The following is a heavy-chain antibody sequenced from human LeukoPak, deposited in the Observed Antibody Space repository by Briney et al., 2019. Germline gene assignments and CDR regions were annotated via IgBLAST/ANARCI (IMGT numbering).Heavy chain of an antibody. CDR3: ALPLGYSYGQGYYGMDV. Sequence: GGSLRLSCVVSGFTFSNFAMSWVRRAPGKGLEWVSGISGSGGRTYYADSVKGRLTISRDNSKNTLYLQMNSLRAEDTAVYYCALPLGYSYGQGYYGMDVWGQGTTVTVSS. CDR2: ISGSGGRT. D-gene: IGHD5-18*01. V-gene: IGHV3-23*01. J-gene: IGHJ6*02. CDR1: GFTFSNFA.